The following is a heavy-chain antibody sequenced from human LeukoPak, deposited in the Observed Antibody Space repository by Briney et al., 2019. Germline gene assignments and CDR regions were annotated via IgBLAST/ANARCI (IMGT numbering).Heavy chain of an antibody. CDR3: ARLYGDYVPLFDY. CDR1: GFTFSSYS. Sequence: GGSLRLSCAASGFTFSSYSMNWVRQAPGKGLEWVPYISSSSSTIYYADSVKGRFTISRDNAKNSLYLQMNSLRAEDTAVYYCARLYGDYVPLFDYWGQGTLVTVSS. CDR2: ISSSSSTI. J-gene: IGHJ4*02. V-gene: IGHV3-48*04. D-gene: IGHD4-17*01.